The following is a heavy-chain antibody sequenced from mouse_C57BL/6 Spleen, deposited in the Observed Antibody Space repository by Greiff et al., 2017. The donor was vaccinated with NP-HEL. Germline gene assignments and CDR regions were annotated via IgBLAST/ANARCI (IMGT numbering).Heavy chain of an antibody. CDR3: DILRRSAMDY. CDR2: ISSGSSTI. Sequence: EVMLVESGGGLVKPGGSLKLSCAASGFTFSDYGMHWVRQAPEKGLEWVAYISSGSSTIYYADTVKGRFTISRDNAKNTLFLQMTSLRSEDTAMYYCDILRRSAMDYWGQRTSVTVSA. D-gene: IGHD2-4*01. V-gene: IGHV5-17*01. J-gene: IGHJ4*01. CDR1: GFTFSDYG.